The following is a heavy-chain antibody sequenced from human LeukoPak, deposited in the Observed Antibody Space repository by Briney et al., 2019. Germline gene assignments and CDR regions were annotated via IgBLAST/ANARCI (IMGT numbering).Heavy chain of an antibody. CDR2: ISGSGGST. V-gene: IGHV3-23*01. D-gene: IGHD3-10*01. CDR1: GFTFSSYG. CDR3: AKDHRGSGSCFGY. Sequence: GGSLRLSCAASGFTFSSYGMSWVRQAPGKGLEWVSTISGSGGSTYYADSVKGRFTISRDNSKNTLCLQMNSLRAEDTAVYYCAKDHRGSGSCFGYWGQGTLVTVSS. J-gene: IGHJ4*02.